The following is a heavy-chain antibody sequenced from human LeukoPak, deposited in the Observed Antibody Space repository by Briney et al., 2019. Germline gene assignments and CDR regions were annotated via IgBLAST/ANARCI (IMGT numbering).Heavy chain of an antibody. D-gene: IGHD7-27*01. CDR2: IFYSGST. CDR1: ARSISSYY. CDR3: ARGEGNWGSKRGNWFDP. V-gene: IGHV4-59*01. Sequence: SQTLSPTCTVSARSISSYYWSWIRHPPGKGLEWIGYIFYSGSTNYNPSLKSRVTISVDTSKNQFSLKLGSVTAADTAVYYCARGEGNWGSKRGNWFDPWGQGTLVTVSS. J-gene: IGHJ5*02.